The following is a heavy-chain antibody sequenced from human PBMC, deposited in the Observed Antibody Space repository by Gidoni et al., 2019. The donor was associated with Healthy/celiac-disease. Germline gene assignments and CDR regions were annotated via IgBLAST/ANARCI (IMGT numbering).Heavy chain of an antibody. CDR1: GYSFTSYW. Sequence: EVQLVQSGAEVQKRGASLRISCKGSGYSFTSYWISWVRQMPGKGLEWMGRIDPSDAYTNDSPSLQGHVTISADKSISTAYLQWSSLKASDTAMYYCARQDLVYYYYGMDVWGQGTTVTVSS. CDR3: ARQDLVYYYYGMDV. D-gene: IGHD3-10*01. J-gene: IGHJ6*02. CDR2: IDPSDAYT. V-gene: IGHV5-10-1*03.